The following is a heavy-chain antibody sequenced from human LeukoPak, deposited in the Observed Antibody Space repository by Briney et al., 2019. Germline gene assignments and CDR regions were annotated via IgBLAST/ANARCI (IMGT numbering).Heavy chain of an antibody. J-gene: IGHJ2*01. CDR3: ARDPFRGYYYGSGSYYNYWYFDL. CDR2: IYYSGST. Sequence: PSETLSLTCTVSGGSISSYYWSWIRQPPGKGLEWIGYIYYSGSTKYNPSLESRVTISVDTSENQFSLRLSSVTAADTAVYYCARDPFRGYYYGSGSYYNYWYFDLWGRGTLVTVSS. CDR1: GGSISSYY. D-gene: IGHD3-10*01. V-gene: IGHV4-59*01.